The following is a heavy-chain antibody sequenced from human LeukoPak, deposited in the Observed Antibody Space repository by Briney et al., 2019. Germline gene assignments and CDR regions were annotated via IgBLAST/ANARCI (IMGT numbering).Heavy chain of an antibody. CDR2: ISSSGSTI. CDR1: GFTFSDYY. V-gene: IGHV3-11*01. CDR3: ASQPKLLWFGVAWT. Sequence: GGSLRLSCAASGFTFSDYYMSWIRQAPGKGLEWVSYISSSGSTIYYAGSVKGRFTISRDNAKNSLYLQMNSLRAEDTAVYYCASQPKLLWFGVAWTWGQGTLVTVFS. J-gene: IGHJ4*02. D-gene: IGHD3-10*01.